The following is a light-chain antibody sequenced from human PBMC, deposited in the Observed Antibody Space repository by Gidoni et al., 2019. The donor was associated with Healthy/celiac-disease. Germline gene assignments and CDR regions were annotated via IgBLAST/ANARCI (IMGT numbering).Light chain of an antibody. V-gene: IGKV3-11*01. Sequence: DIVLTQSPSTLSLSPGERATLSCRASQSVSSYLAWYQQKPGQAPRLLIYDASNSATGIPARFSGSGSGTDFTLTISSLEPEDFSVYYCQQRSNFGPXTKVDIK. J-gene: IGKJ3*01. CDR3: QQRSN. CDR2: DAS. CDR1: QSVSSY.